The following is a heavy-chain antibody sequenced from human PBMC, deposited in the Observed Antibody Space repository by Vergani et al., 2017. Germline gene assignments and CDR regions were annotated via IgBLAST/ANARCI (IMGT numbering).Heavy chain of an antibody. CDR1: GYTFTSYG. Sequence: QVQLVQSGAEVKKPGASVKVSCKASGYTFTSYGISWVRQAPGQGLEWMGWISAYNGNTNYAQKLQGRVTMTTDTSTSTAYMELRSLRSDDTAVYYCARDRSAAGTYYYYYYMDVWGQGTTVTVSS. D-gene: IGHD6-13*01. CDR3: ARDRSAAGTYYYYYYMDV. CDR2: ISAYNGNT. J-gene: IGHJ6*03. V-gene: IGHV1-18*04.